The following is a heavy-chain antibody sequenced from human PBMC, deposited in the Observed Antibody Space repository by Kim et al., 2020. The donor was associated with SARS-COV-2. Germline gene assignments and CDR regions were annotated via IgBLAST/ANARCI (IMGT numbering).Heavy chain of an antibody. D-gene: IGHD3-22*01. CDR2: VSYEGRNT. Sequence: GGSLRLSCVASGFTFSNYGMHWVRQAPGKGLEWVGIVSYEGRNTCYGGSVEGRFTISRDNSKNTLYLQMNSLRTEDTALYYCVKEAAFTTIVVDYYFDYWGQGTLVTVSS. V-gene: IGHV3-30*18. J-gene: IGHJ4*02. CDR3: VKEAAFTTIVVDYYFDY. CDR1: GFTFSNYG.